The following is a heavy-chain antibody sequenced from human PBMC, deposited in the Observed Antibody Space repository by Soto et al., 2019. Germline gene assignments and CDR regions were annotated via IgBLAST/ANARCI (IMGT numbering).Heavy chain of an antibody. D-gene: IGHD4-4*01. CDR1: GFTFSSYS. J-gene: IGHJ5*02. CDR3: ARDSAVTRSPWFDP. CDR2: ISSSSSYI. Sequence: GGSLRLSCAASGFTFSSYSMNWVRQAPGKGLEWVSSISSSSSYIYYADSVKGRFTISRDNAKNSLYLQMNGLRAEDTAVYYCARDSAVTRSPWFDPWGQGTLVTVSS. V-gene: IGHV3-21*01.